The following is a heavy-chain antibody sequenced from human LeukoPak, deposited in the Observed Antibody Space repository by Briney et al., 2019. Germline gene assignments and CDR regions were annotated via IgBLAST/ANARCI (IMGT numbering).Heavy chain of an antibody. CDR2: IYYSGST. J-gene: IGHJ6*04. D-gene: IGHD3-10*01. V-gene: IGHV4-31*03. CDR1: GGSISSGGYY. CDR3: ARDYGSGSYKDYYYGMDV. Sequence: SQTLSLTCTVSGGSISSGGYYWSWIRQHPGKGLEWIGYIYYSGSTYYNPSLKSRVPISVDTSKNQFSLKLSSVTAADTAVYYCARDYGSGSYKDYYYGMDVWGKGTTVTVSS.